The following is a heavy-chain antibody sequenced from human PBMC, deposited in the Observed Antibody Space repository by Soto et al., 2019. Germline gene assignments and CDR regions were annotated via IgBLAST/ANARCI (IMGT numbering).Heavy chain of an antibody. J-gene: IGHJ3*02. D-gene: IGHD2-21*02. CDR1: GYTFTTYD. CDR2: MNPNSGNT. V-gene: IGHV1-8*01. CDR3: ARTLAYCGGDCYGRHNDAFDI. Sequence: QVQLVQSGAEVKKPGASVKVSCKASGYTFTTYDVNWVRQATGQGPEWMGWMNPNSGNTGYAQKFQGRVTMTRNTSISTAYMELSSLRSEDTAVYYWARTLAYCGGDCYGRHNDAFDIWGQGTMVTVSS.